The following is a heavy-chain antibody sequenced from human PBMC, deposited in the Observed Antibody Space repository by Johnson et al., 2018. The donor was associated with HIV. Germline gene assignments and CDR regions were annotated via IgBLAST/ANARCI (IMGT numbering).Heavy chain of an antibody. J-gene: IGHJ3*01. CDR2: IYYDGSNK. CDR3: ASGDGDGF. D-gene: IGHD4-17*01. V-gene: IGHV3-30*03. Sequence: QMQLVESGGGVVQPGMSLRLSCAASGFTFSSYGMHWVRQAPGKGLEWVAVIYYDGSNKYFADSVKGRFTISRDNSKNTLYLQMNRLRAGDTAGYFCASGDGDGFWGQGTMVTVSS. CDR1: GFTFSSYG.